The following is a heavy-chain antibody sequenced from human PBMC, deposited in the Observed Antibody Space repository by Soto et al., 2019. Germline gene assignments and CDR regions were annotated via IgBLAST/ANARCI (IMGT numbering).Heavy chain of an antibody. CDR1: GYSFTSYW. D-gene: IGHD3-10*01. J-gene: IGHJ6*02. CDR3: ARILGYYGSGGYSGYYYYYGMDV. Sequence: PGESLKISCKGSGYSFTSYWIGWVRQMPGKGLEWMGIIYPGDSDTRYSPSFQGQVTISADKSISTAYLQWSSLKASDTAMYYCARILGYYGSGGYSGYYYYYGMDVWGQGTTVTVSS. CDR2: IYPGDSDT. V-gene: IGHV5-51*01.